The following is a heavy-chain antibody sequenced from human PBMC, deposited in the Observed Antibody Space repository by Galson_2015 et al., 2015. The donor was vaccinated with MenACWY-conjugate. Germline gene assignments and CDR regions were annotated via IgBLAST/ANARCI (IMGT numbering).Heavy chain of an antibody. CDR3: ARLYDNTGYANWYFDL. Sequence: SLRLSCAASGFIVSNSYMTWVRQAAGEGLEWVSTLYSGGTIDYADSVKGRFTISRDNSENTLYLQMNSLRAGDTAVYYCARLYDNTGYANWYFDLWGRGTLVTVSS. J-gene: IGHJ2*01. V-gene: IGHV3-53*01. D-gene: IGHD3-22*01. CDR2: LYSGGTI. CDR1: GFIVSNSY.